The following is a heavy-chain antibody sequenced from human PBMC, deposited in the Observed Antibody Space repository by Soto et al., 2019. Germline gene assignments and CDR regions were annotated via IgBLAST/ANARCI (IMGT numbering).Heavy chain of an antibody. J-gene: IGHJ4*02. Sequence: EVQLLESGGGLVQPGGSLRLSCAASGFTFSSYAMSWVRQAPGKGLEWVSAISGSGGSTYYADSVKGRFTISRDNSKNTLYLLMNCLRAEDTAVYYCAKERRDGMGGYYFDYWGQGTLVTVSS. V-gene: IGHV3-23*01. D-gene: IGHD3-16*01. CDR1: GFTFSSYA. CDR2: ISGSGGST. CDR3: AKERRDGMGGYYFDY.